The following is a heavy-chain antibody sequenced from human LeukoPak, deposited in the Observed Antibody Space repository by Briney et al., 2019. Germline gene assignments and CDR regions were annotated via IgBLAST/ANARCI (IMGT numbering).Heavy chain of an antibody. V-gene: IGHV3-21*01. J-gene: IGHJ4*02. CDR3: AAGGSSSWYLDY. D-gene: IGHD6-13*01. Sequence: GGSLRLSCAASGFTFSSYSMNWVRQAPGKGLEWVSSISSSSSYIYYADSVKGRFTISRDNAKNSLYLQMNSLRAEDTAAYYCAAGGSSSWYLDYWGQGTLVTVSS. CDR2: ISSSSSYI. CDR1: GFTFSSYS.